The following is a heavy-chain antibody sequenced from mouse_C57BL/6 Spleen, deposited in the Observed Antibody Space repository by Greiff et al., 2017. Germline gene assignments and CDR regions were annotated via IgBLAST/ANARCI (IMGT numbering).Heavy chain of an antibody. CDR1: GFTFTSYW. D-gene: IGHD4-1*01. CDR3: AWVWYFDV. J-gene: IGHJ1*03. V-gene: IGHV1-55*01. CDR2: IYPGSGST. Sequence: VQLQQSGAELVKPGASVKMSCKASGFTFTSYWITWVKQRPGKGLEWIGDIYPGSGSTNYNEKFKSKATLTVDTSSSTAYMQLSSLTSEDSAVYYCAWVWYFDVWGTGTTVTVSS.